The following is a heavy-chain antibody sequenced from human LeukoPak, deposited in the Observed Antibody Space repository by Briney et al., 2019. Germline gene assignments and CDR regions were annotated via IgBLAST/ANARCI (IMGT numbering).Heavy chain of an antibody. J-gene: IGHJ4*02. CDR2: IYSGGTT. CDR1: GFNVSSNY. Sequence: GGSLRLSCAASGFNVSSNYMSWVRQAPGKGLEWVSVIYSGGTTYYADSVKGRFTISRDNSKNTLFLQMHNLRVEDMAVLYCAKDWNWAIDYWGQGTLVTVSS. CDR3: AKDWNWAIDY. V-gene: IGHV3-53*05. D-gene: IGHD1-7*01.